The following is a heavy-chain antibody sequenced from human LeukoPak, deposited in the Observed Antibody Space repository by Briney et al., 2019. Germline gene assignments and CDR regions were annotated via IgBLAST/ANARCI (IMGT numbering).Heavy chain of an antibody. CDR1: GGSISSGSYY. D-gene: IGHD1-26*01. Sequence: SESLSLTCTVSGGSISSGSYYWSWIRQPAGKGLEWIGRIYTSGSTNYNPSLKSRVTISVDTSKNQFSLKLSSVTAADTAVYYCARAEGGSYSPWAYYYMDVWGKGTTVTVSS. CDR3: ARAEGGSYSPWAYYYMDV. J-gene: IGHJ6*03. CDR2: IYTSGST. V-gene: IGHV4-61*02.